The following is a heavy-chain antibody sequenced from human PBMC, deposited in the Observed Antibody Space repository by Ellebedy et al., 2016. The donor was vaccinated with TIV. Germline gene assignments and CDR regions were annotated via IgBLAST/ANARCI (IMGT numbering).Heavy chain of an antibody. J-gene: IGHJ5*02. CDR2: IKQDGSEK. V-gene: IGHV3-7*01. D-gene: IGHD2-2*01. Sequence: GESLKISXAASGFTFSFYWMGWVRQAPGKGLEWVANIKQDGSEKHYADSVKGQFTISRDNAKNSLYLQMNSLGAEDTAVYFCARGRYYCSSTSCYAPSWFDPWGQGTLVTVSS. CDR3: ARGRYYCSSTSCYAPSWFDP. CDR1: GFTFSFYW.